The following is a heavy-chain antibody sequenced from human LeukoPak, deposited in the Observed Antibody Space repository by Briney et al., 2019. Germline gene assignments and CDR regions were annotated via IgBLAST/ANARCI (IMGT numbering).Heavy chain of an antibody. CDR1: GYTFSGYY. Sequence: VASVKVSCKGSGYTFSGYYLHWVRQAPGQGLEWMGWIHPKSGDTKYAPNFLGRVTLTRDTSATIVYMDLTWLTSDDTAVYYCSRGSGISYGGIDYWGQGTLVTVSS. D-gene: IGHD5-18*01. CDR2: IHPKSGDT. J-gene: IGHJ4*02. CDR3: SRGSGISYGGIDY. V-gene: IGHV1-2*02.